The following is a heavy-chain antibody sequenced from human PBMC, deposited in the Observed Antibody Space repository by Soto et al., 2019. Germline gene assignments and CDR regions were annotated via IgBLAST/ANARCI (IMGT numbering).Heavy chain of an antibody. CDR2: ISAYNGNT. D-gene: IGHD3-10*01. J-gene: IGHJ4*02. CDR3: ARGVTGIYGSGSYYFDY. V-gene: IGHV1-18*01. CDR1: GYTFTSYG. Sequence: ASVKVSCKASGYTFTSYGISWVRQAPGQGLEWMGWISAYNGNTNYAQKLQGRVTMTTDTSTGTAYMELRSLRSDDTAVYYCARGVTGIYGSGSYYFDYWGQGTLVTVSS.